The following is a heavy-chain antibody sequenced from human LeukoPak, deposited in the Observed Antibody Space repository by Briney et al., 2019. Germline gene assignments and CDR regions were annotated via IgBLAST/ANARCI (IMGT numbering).Heavy chain of an antibody. CDR3: ARGGSDNWFDP. CDR1: RFTFSGYW. V-gene: IGHV3-7*01. D-gene: IGHD3-10*01. Sequence: GGSLRLSCTASRFTFSGYWMSWVRQAPGKGLEWVANMRQDGGEKCYVDSVKGRFTISRDNAKNSLYLQMNSLRAEDTAVYYCARGGSDNWFDPWGQGTLVTVSS. J-gene: IGHJ5*02. CDR2: MRQDGGEK.